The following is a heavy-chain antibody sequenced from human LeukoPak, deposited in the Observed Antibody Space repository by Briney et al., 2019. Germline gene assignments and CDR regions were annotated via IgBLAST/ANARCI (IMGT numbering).Heavy chain of an antibody. CDR1: GFTYNNYD. V-gene: IGHV3-23*01. CDR3: AIYYDSSGYRPFDY. Sequence: GGSLRLSCAASGFTYNNYDMTWVRQAPGKGLEWVSAISGSGGSTHYADSVKGRFTISRDNSKNTLYLLMNSLRAEDTALYYCAIYYDSSGYRPFDYCGQGTLVTVSS. D-gene: IGHD3-22*01. CDR2: ISGSGGST. J-gene: IGHJ4*02.